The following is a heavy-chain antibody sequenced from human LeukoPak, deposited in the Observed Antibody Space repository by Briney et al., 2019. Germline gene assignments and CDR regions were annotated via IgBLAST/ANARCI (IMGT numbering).Heavy chain of an antibody. D-gene: IGHD3-22*01. CDR1: EFTFSSYA. J-gene: IGHJ4*02. CDR2: ISYDGSNK. Sequence: GGSLRLSCAASEFTFSSYAMHWVRQAPGKGLEWVAVISYDGSNKYYADSVKGRFTISRDNSKNTLYLQMNSLRAEDTAVYYCARGEAYYYDSSGSGFDYWGQGTLVTVSS. V-gene: IGHV3-30-3*01. CDR3: ARGEAYYYDSSGSGFDY.